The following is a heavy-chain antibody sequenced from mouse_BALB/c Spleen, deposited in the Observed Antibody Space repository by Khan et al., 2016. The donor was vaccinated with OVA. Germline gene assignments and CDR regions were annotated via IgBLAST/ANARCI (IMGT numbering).Heavy chain of an antibody. CDR2: INPSNGRT. D-gene: IGHD6-1*01. CDR3: ARVITIDY. V-gene: IGHV1S81*02. CDR1: GYTFTSYW. Sequence: QVQLQQPGAELVKPGASVKLSCKASGYTFTSYWMHWVKQRPGQGLEWIGEINPSNGRTNYNEKFKSKATLTVDKSSSTAYMQLSSPKSDDSAVYYCARVITIDYWGQGTTLTVSS. J-gene: IGHJ2*01.